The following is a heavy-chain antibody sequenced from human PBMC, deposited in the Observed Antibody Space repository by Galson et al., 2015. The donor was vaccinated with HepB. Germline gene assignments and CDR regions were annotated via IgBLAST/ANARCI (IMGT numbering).Heavy chain of an antibody. Sequence: SLRLSCAASQFPFNIYSMSWVRQAPGKGLEWLSDISSHSSVTYYADSVRGRFTISRDDAKNSLYLQMNSLRHEDTAVYYCAGVRNGWYFDYWGQGTLVTVSS. J-gene: IGHJ4*02. CDR1: QFPFNIYS. CDR2: ISSHSSVT. CDR3: AGVRNGWYFDY. V-gene: IGHV3-48*02. D-gene: IGHD6-19*01.